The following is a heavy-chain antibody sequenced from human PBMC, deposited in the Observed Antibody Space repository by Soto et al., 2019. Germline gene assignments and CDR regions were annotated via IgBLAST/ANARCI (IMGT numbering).Heavy chain of an antibody. CDR3: ARRNQYGDYDAFDI. D-gene: IGHD4-17*01. CDR1: GGSISGYY. J-gene: IGHJ3*02. Sequence: KTSETLSLTCTVSGGSISGYYWSWIRQPAGKGLEWIGRIYTSGSTNYNPSLKSRVTMSVDTSKNQFSLKLSSVTAADTAVYYCARRNQYGDYDAFDIWGQGTMVTVSS. CDR2: IYTSGST. V-gene: IGHV4-4*07.